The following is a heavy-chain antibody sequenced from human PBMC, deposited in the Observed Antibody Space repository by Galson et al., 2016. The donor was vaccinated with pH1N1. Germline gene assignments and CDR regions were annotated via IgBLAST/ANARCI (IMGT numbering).Heavy chain of an antibody. CDR1: GGSVSNNY. D-gene: IGHD1-26*01. Sequence: SETLSLTCPVSGGSVSNNYYSWIRQSPGKGLEWIAYIYYNGNTKYNPSLKSRVTISLDTSNNQVSLNLTSVTAADTAIYYCAKEGASRSAGYLESWGQGALVTVSS. V-gene: IGHV4-59*02. CDR2: IYYNGNT. J-gene: IGHJ4*02. CDR3: AKEGASRSAGYLES.